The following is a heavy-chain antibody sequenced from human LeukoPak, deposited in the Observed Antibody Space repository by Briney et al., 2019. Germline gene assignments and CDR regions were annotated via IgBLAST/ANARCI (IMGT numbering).Heavy chain of an antibody. Sequence: GASVKVSCKASGYTFTSYGISWVRQAPGQGLEWMGWISAYNGNTNYAQKLQGRVTMTTDTSTSTAYMELRSLRSDDTAVYYCARDSSGWYSRDAFDIWGQGTMVTVSS. CDR1: GYTFTSYG. CDR3: ARDSSGWYSRDAFDI. D-gene: IGHD6-19*01. CDR2: ISAYNGNT. V-gene: IGHV1-18*01. J-gene: IGHJ3*02.